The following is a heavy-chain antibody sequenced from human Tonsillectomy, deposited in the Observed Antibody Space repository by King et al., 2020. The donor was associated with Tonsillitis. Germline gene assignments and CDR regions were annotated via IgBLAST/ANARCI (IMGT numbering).Heavy chain of an antibody. CDR1: GGSISSSSYY. V-gene: IGHV4-39*01. CDR2: SYYSGIT. Sequence: QLQESGPGLVKPSETLSLTCTVSGGSISSSSYYWGWLRQPPGKGLEWIGSSYYSGITYYNPSLKSLVTISVDTSKHQYSLKLSPETAADSAVYYCASLDYGDYYGMDVWGQGTTVTVSS. J-gene: IGHJ6*02. D-gene: IGHD4-17*01. CDR3: ASLDYGDYYGMDV.